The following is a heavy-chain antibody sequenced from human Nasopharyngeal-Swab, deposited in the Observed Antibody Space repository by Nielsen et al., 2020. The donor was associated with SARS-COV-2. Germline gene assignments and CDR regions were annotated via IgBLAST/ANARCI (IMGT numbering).Heavy chain of an antibody. CDR2: IRSKANSYAT. Sequence: GGSLRLSCAASGFTFSGSAMHWVRQASGKGLEWVGRIRSKANSYATAYAASVKGRFTISRDDSKNTAYLQMNSLRAGDTAVYYCARAQTSVTGMGAFDIWGQGTMVTVSS. J-gene: IGHJ3*02. V-gene: IGHV3-73*01. CDR3: ARAQTSVTGMGAFDI. CDR1: GFTFSGSA. D-gene: IGHD4-17*01.